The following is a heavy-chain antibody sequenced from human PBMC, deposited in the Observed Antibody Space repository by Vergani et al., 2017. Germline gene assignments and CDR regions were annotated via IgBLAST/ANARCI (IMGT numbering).Heavy chain of an antibody. CDR3: ARVNTETNGHLYYYYYMDV. Sequence: QVQLQQWGGGLLKPSETLSLTCVVNGGSFTSYHWTWIRQSPGEGLEWVGDIDHTGRPAYNPSLKSRLTMSVDKSRNQFSLTLNSVTATDTAIYFCARVNTETNGHLYYYYYMDVRGQGAAVTVS. CDR1: GGSFTSYH. CDR2: IDHTGRP. V-gene: IGHV4-34*01. J-gene: IGHJ6*03. D-gene: IGHD4-11*01.